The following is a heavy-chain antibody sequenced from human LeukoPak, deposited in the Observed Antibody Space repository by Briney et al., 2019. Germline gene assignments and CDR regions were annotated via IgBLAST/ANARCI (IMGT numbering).Heavy chain of an antibody. CDR1: GFTVSSNY. D-gene: IGHD4-17*01. Sequence: GGSLRLSCAAFGFTVSSNYMSWVRQAPGKGLEWVSVIYSGGSTYYADSVKGRFTISRDNSKNTLYLQMNSLGAEDTAVYYCARNQVTTFYYYYYMDVWGKGTTVTISS. J-gene: IGHJ6*03. CDR2: IYSGGST. V-gene: IGHV3-53*01. CDR3: ARNQVTTFYYYYYMDV.